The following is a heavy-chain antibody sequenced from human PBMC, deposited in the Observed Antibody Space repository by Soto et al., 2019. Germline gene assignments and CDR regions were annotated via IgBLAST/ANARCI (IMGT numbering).Heavy chain of an antibody. D-gene: IGHD3-10*01. J-gene: IGHJ4*02. Sequence: QVQLVQSGAEVRKPGASVKVSCKASGYSFTSFPIHWVRQAPGQGLECMGWINAANGYTRYSQKFQGRVTITRNTSATTAYRDLSSLTSEDTAVYYFARGGGLDDWGQGTLITVSS. CDR2: INAANGYT. CDR1: GYSFTSFP. V-gene: IGHV1-3*01. CDR3: ARGGGLDD.